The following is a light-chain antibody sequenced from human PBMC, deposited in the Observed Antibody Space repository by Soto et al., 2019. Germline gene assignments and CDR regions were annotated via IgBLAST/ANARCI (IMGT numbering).Light chain of an antibody. CDR3: QQYNNWPPFT. CDR2: GAS. Sequence: EIVMTQSPATLSVSPGERVTLSCRASQSVSRSLAWYQQKPGQAPRLLIYGASTRATGIPASFSGSGSGTEFTLTISSLQSEVFAVFYCQQYNNWPPFTFGPGTKVDIK. CDR1: QSVSRS. J-gene: IGKJ3*01. V-gene: IGKV3-15*01.